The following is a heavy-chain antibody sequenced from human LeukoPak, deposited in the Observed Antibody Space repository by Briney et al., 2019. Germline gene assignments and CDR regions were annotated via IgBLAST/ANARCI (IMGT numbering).Heavy chain of an antibody. Sequence: SVKVSCKASGGTFSSYAISWVRQAPGQGLEWMGGIIPIFGTANYAQKFQGRVTITTDESTSTAYMELSSLGSEDTAVYYCARGVSEDAPHYYYYMDVWGKGTTVTVSS. CDR1: GGTFSSYA. CDR3: ARGVSEDAPHYYYYMDV. D-gene: IGHD6-6*01. CDR2: IIPIFGTA. V-gene: IGHV1-69*05. J-gene: IGHJ6*03.